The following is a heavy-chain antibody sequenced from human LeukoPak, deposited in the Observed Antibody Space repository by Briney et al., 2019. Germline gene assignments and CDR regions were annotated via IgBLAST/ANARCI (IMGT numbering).Heavy chain of an antibody. CDR1: GFTFSSYA. CDR2: ISGSGGST. J-gene: IGHJ4*02. D-gene: IGHD4-17*01. V-gene: IGHV3-23*01. Sequence: GGSLRLSCAASGFTFSSYAMSWVRQAPGKGLEWVSAISGSGGSTYYADSVKGRFTISRDNSKNTLYLQMSSLRAEDTAVYYCAKLHDYGDYYFDYWGQGTLVTVSS. CDR3: AKLHDYGDYYFDY.